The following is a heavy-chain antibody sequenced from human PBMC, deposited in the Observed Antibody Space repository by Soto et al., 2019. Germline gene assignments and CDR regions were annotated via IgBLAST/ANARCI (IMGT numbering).Heavy chain of an antibody. J-gene: IGHJ6*02. CDR1: GYTFTVYY. CDR2: INPNSGGT. V-gene: IGHV1-2*04. D-gene: IGHD3-3*01. CDR3: ARGEHYDFWSGYPSQNYYYYGMDV. Sequence: GTSVKVSCKASGYTFTVYYMHWVRQTTGKGLEWMGWINPNSGGTNYAQKFQGWVTMTRDTSISTAYMELSRLRSDDTAVYYCARGEHYDFWSGYPSQNYYYYGMDVWGQGTTVTVSS.